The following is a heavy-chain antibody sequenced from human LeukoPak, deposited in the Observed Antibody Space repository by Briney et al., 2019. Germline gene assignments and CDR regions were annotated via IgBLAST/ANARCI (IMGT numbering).Heavy chain of an antibody. D-gene: IGHD2-2*01. J-gene: IGHJ4*02. Sequence: GGSLRLSCAASGFTFSSYAMGWVRQAPGKGLEWVSAISGSGDNIYYADSVKGRFTISRDSSKKTLYLQMNILRAEDTAVYYCAKSDCSYISCYVLDYWGQGTQVTVSS. CDR1: GFTFSSYA. CDR2: ISGSGDNI. CDR3: AKSDCSYISCYVLDY. V-gene: IGHV3-23*01.